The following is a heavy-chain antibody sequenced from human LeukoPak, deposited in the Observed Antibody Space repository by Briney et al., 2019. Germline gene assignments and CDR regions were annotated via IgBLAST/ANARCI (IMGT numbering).Heavy chain of an antibody. Sequence: GGSLRLSCAASGFTFSSYAMSWVRQAPGKGLEWVSAISGSGGGTYYADSVKGRFTISRDNSKNTPYLQMNSLRAEDTAVYYCARDGRPLDYWGQGTLVTVSS. V-gene: IGHV3-23*01. CDR2: ISGSGGGT. CDR1: GFTFSSYA. J-gene: IGHJ4*02. CDR3: ARDGRPLDY.